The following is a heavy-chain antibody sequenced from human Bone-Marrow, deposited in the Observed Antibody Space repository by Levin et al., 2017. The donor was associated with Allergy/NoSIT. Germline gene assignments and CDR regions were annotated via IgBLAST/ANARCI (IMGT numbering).Heavy chain of an antibody. V-gene: IGHV3-7*01. CDR2: IKQDGSEK. D-gene: IGHD3-3*01. Sequence: GESLKISCAASGFTFSSYWMSWVRQAPGKGLEWVANIKQDGSEKYYVDSVKGRFTISRDNAKNSLYLQMNSLRAEDTAVYYCARDFGSRHITIFGRGYYYGMDVWGQGTTVTVSS. CDR3: ARDFGSRHITIFGRGYYYGMDV. J-gene: IGHJ6*02. CDR1: GFTFSSYW.